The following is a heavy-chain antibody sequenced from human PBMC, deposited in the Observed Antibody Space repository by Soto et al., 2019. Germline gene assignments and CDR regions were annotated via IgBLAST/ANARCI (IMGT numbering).Heavy chain of an antibody. V-gene: IGHV3-23*01. CDR1: GFTFSSYG. CDR2: IPVIGERR. CDR3: AREGDRYGTVCFDS. D-gene: IGHD1-1*01. Sequence: PGGSLRLSXAASGFTFSSYGMSWVRQAPGKGLEWVAGIPVIGERRYYADSVKGRFTISRDNAKNTLYLQMNSLRVEDAAVYFCAREGDRYGTVCFDSWGQGTLVTVSS. J-gene: IGHJ4*02.